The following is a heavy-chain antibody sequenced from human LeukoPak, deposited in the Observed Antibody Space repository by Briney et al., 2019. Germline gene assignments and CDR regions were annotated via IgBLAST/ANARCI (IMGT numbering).Heavy chain of an antibody. CDR2: IYYSGST. CDR1: GGSISSGGYY. Sequence: PSETLSLTCTVSGGSISSGGYYWSWIRQHPGKGLEWIGYIYYSGSTYYNPSLKSRVTISVDTSKNQFSLKLSSMTAADTAVYYCARTRNYYYYMDVWGKGTTVTVSS. V-gene: IGHV4-31*03. J-gene: IGHJ6*03. CDR3: ARTRNYYYYMDV.